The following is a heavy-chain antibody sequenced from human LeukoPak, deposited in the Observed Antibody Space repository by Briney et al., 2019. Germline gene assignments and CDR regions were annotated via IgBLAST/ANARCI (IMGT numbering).Heavy chain of an antibody. V-gene: IGHV3-30*03. D-gene: IGHD3-10*01. CDR2: ISYDGSNK. J-gene: IGHJ4*02. Sequence: GGSLRLSCAASGFTVRSNEMSWVRQAPGKGLEWVAVISYDGSNKYYADSVKGRFTISRDNSKITLYLQMNSLRAEDTAVYYCARVPTYYYGSGSYLDYWGQGTLVTVSS. CDR3: ARVPTYYYGSGSYLDY. CDR1: GFTVRSNE.